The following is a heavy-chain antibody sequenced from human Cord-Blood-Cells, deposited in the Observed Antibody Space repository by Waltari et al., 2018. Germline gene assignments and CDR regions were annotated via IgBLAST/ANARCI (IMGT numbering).Heavy chain of an antibody. Sequence: QLQLQQWGAGLLKPSATLSLTCAVYGGSFSGYYCTWSRPPPGTGLQWTGEINHSGSTNYTPSLKSRVTISVDTSKNQFSLKLSSVTAADTAVYYCARGSPMITFGGVIADLYYFDYWGQGTLVTVSS. V-gene: IGHV4-34*01. CDR2: INHSGST. J-gene: IGHJ4*02. D-gene: IGHD3-16*02. CDR3: ARGSPMITFGGVIADLYYFDY. CDR1: GGSFSGYY.